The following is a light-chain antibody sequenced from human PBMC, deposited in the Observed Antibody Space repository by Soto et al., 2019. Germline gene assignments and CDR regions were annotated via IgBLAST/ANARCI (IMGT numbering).Light chain of an antibody. CDR3: QQYGSSPRT. Sequence: DILLTQSPGTLSSSPGERATLSCRASQSISSSYLSWYQQQPGHAPSLLIYGASSRATGIPDRFSGSGSGTDFTLTISRLQPEDFAVYYCQQYGSSPRTFGQGTKLEIK. J-gene: IGKJ2*01. CDR2: GAS. CDR1: QSISSSY. V-gene: IGKV3-20*01.